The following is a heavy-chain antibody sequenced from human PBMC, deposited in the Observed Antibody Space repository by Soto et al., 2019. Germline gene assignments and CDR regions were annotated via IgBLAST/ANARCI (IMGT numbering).Heavy chain of an antibody. J-gene: IGHJ4*02. CDR1: GFTFDDYA. D-gene: IGHD6-19*01. CDR3: AKDRWDSSGWCLDY. Sequence: PGGSLRLSCAASGFTFDDYAMHWVRQAPGKGLEWVSGISWNSGSIGYADSVKGRFTISRDNAKNSLYLQMNSLRAEDTALYYCAKDRWDSSGWCLDYWGQGTLVTVPQ. CDR2: ISWNSGSI. V-gene: IGHV3-9*01.